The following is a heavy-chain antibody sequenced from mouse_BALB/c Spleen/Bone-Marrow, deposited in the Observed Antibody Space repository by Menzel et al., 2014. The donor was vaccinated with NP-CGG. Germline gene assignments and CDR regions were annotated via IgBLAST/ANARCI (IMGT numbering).Heavy chain of an antibody. J-gene: IGHJ4*01. V-gene: IGHV1S56*01. CDR2: IYPGNVNT. CDR1: GYTFTSYY. D-gene: IGHD3-1*01. Sequence: QVQLKESEPELVKPGASVGISCKASGYTFTSYYIHWVKQRPGQGLEWIGWIYPGNVNTKYNEKFKGKATLTADKSSSTAYMQLSSLTSEDSAVYFCARERRSRAMDYWGQGTSVTVSS. CDR3: ARERRSRAMDY.